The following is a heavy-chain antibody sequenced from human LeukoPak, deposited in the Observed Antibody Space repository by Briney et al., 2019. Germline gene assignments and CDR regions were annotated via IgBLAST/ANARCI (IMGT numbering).Heavy chain of an antibody. D-gene: IGHD6-13*01. CDR3: ARVAAAGDYYYYMDV. Sequence: PSETLSLTCTVSGYSISSGYYWGWIRQPPGKGLEWIGSIYHSGSTYYNPSLKSRVTMSVDTSKNQFSLKLSSVTAADTAVYYCARVAAAGDYYYYMDVWGKGTTVTISS. J-gene: IGHJ6*03. CDR2: IYHSGST. CDR1: GYSISSGYY. V-gene: IGHV4-38-2*02.